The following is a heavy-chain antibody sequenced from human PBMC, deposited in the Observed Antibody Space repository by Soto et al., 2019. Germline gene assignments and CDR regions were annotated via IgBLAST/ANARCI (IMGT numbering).Heavy chain of an antibody. CDR3: TRSGSYHYYYYGMDV. CDR1: GGSISSYY. Sequence: SETLSLTCTVSGGSISSYYWSWIRQPPGKGLEWIGYIYYSGSTNYNPSLKSRVTISVDTSKNQFSLKLSSVTAADTAVYYCTRSGSYHYYYYGMDVWGQGTTVTVLL. J-gene: IGHJ6*02. V-gene: IGHV4-59*08. CDR2: IYYSGST. D-gene: IGHD3-10*01.